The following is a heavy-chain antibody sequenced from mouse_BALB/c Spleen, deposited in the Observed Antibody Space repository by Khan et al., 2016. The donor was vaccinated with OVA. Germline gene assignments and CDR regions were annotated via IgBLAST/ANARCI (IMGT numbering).Heavy chain of an antibody. Sequence: EVQLQESGAGLVKPSQSLYLSCTATGYSFTSDYTWNWIRQFPGNKLGLIGFISYSGSTYYNQSLKGRISITRDTSKNTFFLQLSTVTSEDTAASDFAGAASRYGYSFDYWGQGTSVTVSS. CDR2: ISYSGST. V-gene: IGHV3-2*02. J-gene: IGHJ4*01. D-gene: IGHD2-14*01. CDR3: AGAASRYGYSFDY. CDR1: GYSFTSDYT.